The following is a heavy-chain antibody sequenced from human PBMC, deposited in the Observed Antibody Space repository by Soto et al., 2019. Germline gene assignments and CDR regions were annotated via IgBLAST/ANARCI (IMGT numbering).Heavy chain of an antibody. J-gene: IGHJ4*02. D-gene: IGHD1-26*01. CDR3: ARAHDFCGRRQQSIER. CDR1: VESFRGFY. CDR2: INRVGIT. V-gene: IGHV4-34*01. Sequence: SDILSLPCAFYVESFRGFYWTWIRPSPGKGLAWFCDINRVGITNYNPSLKSRVSIPVDTSKSQFSLKQSSGTAADKAVVYYARAHDFCGRRQQSIERWGKGTLVTVSS.